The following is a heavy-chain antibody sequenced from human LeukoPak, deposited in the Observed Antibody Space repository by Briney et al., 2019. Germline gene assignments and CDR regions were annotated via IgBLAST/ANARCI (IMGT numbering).Heavy chain of an antibody. CDR2: INTDGNST. CDR1: GFTFSSYW. J-gene: IGHJ4*02. CDR3: AREYFSAWYDY. V-gene: IGHV3-74*01. D-gene: IGHD6-19*01. Sequence: GRSLRLSCAASGFTFSSYWMHWVRQVPGKGLVWVSRINTDGNSTRYADSVKGRFTISRDNAKNTLYLQLNSLRAEDTAVYYCAREYFSAWYDYWGQGTLVTVSS.